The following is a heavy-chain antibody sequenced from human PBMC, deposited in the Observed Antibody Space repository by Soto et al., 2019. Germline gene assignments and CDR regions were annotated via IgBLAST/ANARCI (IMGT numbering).Heavy chain of an antibody. Sequence: GGSLRLSCAGSGFTFSRSWMSWVRQAPGKGLEWVANINEDGSEKHYVDSMKGRVTISRDNARNSLFLQMNSLRAEDTAMYFCTCNSVWGQGTLVTVSS. J-gene: IGHJ4*02. CDR1: GFTFSRSW. CDR2: INEDGSEK. D-gene: IGHD6-13*01. V-gene: IGHV3-7*05. CDR3: TCNSV.